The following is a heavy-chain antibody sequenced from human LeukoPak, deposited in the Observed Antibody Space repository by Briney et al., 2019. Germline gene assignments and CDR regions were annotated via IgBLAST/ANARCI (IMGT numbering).Heavy chain of an antibody. CDR1: GFTFSSYA. J-gene: IGHJ4*02. D-gene: IGHD2-2*01. CDR3: ARDYQGHFEY. Sequence: GGSLRLSCAASGFTFSSYAMSWVRQAPGKGLEWVSAISGSGGSTYYADSVKGRFTISRDNAKNSLYLQMSSLRVEDTAVYYCARDYQGHFEYWGQGTLVTVSS. CDR2: ISGSGGST. V-gene: IGHV3-23*01.